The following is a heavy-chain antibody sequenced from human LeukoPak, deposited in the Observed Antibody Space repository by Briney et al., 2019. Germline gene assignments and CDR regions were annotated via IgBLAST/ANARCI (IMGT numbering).Heavy chain of an antibody. CDR1: GDSLTSSNW. CDR3: ARGWTVYGGTAFDI. Sequence: PSETLSLTCAVSGDSLTSSNWWSWLRQPPGKGLEWIGYIYYSGSTNCNPSLKSRVTISVDTSKNQFSLKLSSVTAADTAVYYCARGWTVYGGTAFDIWGQGTMVTVSS. V-gene: IGHV4-4*02. D-gene: IGHD4-23*01. J-gene: IGHJ3*02. CDR2: IYYSGST.